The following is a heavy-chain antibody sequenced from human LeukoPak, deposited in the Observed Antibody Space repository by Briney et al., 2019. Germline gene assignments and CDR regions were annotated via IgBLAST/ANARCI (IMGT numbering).Heavy chain of an antibody. Sequence: PSETLSLTCTVSGGSISSYYWSWIRRPPGKGLEWIGYIHYSGSTNYNPSLKSRVTISVDTSKNQFSLKLSSVTAADTAVYYCARIAVAGIGLSLYYFDYWGQGTLVTVSS. J-gene: IGHJ4*02. CDR1: GGSISSYY. CDR2: IHYSGST. CDR3: ARIAVAGIGLSLYYFDY. D-gene: IGHD6-19*01. V-gene: IGHV4-59*08.